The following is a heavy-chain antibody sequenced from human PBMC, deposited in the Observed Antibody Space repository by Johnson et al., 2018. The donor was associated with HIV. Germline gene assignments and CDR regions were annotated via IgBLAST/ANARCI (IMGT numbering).Heavy chain of an antibody. V-gene: IGHV3-15*05. Sequence: VQLVEPGGGLVHPGGSLRLSCAASGFSFTNAWMNWVRQAPGQGLEWVGRIKSKSAGGTTDYAAPVKGRFTISRDDSKDTMYLQMNSLETEDTAVYYCTTYYGWAFDIWGQGTMVTVSS. D-gene: IGHD3-10*01. CDR1: GFSFTNAW. CDR3: TTYYGWAFDI. CDR2: IKSKSAGGTT. J-gene: IGHJ3*02.